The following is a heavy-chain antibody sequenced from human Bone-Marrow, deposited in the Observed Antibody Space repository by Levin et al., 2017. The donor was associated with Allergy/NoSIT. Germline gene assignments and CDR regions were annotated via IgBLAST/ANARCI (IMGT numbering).Heavy chain of an antibody. D-gene: IGHD5-24*01. Sequence: GGSLRLSCAASGFTFSSYGMHWVRQAPGKGLEWVAVISYDGSNKYYADSVKGRFTISRDNSKNTLYLQMNSLRAEDTAVYYCAKDWIRVEMATITYNGAEYFQHWGQGTLVTVSS. J-gene: IGHJ1*01. CDR3: AKDWIRVEMATITYNGAEYFQH. V-gene: IGHV3-30*18. CDR1: GFTFSSYG. CDR2: ISYDGSNK.